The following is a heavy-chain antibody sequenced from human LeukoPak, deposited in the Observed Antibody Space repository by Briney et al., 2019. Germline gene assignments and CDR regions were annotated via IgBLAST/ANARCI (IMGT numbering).Heavy chain of an antibody. CDR3: ATPSSSWYRDAFDI. CDR1: GFTFSSYA. J-gene: IGHJ3*02. D-gene: IGHD6-13*01. Sequence: GRSLRLSCAASGFTFSSYAMHWVRQAPGKGLEWVSSISSSSSYIYYADSVKGRFTISRDNAKNSLYLQMNSLRAEDTAVYCCATPSSSWYRDAFDIWGQGTMVTVSS. CDR2: ISSSSSYI. V-gene: IGHV3-21*01.